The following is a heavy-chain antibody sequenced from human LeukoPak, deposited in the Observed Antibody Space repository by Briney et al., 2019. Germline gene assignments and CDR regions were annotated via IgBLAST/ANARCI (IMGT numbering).Heavy chain of an antibody. CDR2: INAGNGNT. V-gene: IGHV1-3*01. CDR3: ARDPDCSSTSCYTGGYYGMDV. D-gene: IGHD2-2*02. J-gene: IGHJ6*02. Sequence: ASVKVSCTASGYTFTSYAVHWVRQAPGQRLEWMGWINAGNGNTKYSQKFQGRVTITRDTSASTAYMELSSLRSEDTAVYYCARDPDCSSTSCYTGGYYGMDVWGQGTTVTVSS. CDR1: GYTFTSYA.